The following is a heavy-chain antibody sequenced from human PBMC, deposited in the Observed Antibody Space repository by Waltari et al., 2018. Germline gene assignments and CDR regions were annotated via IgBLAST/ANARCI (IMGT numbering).Heavy chain of an antibody. J-gene: IGHJ4*02. CDR3: ARGVVTPGYYFDY. CDR1: GYSISRGYY. Sequence: QVQLQESGPGLVKPSETLSLTCAVSGYSISRGYYWAWLRQPPGKGLEWIGSFYDSGSTYYSPSLMSRLTISADTANNQFSLKLTSVTAADTAVYYCARGVVTPGYYFDYWGQGTLVTVSS. CDR2: FYDSGST. V-gene: IGHV4-38-2*01. D-gene: IGHD3-3*01.